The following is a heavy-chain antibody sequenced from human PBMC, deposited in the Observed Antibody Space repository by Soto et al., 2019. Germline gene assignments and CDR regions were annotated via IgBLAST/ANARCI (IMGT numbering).Heavy chain of an antibody. CDR3: ARKYYDILTGYYKHDY. J-gene: IGHJ4*02. V-gene: IGHV1-18*01. D-gene: IGHD3-9*01. CDR1: GSTFPSYG. CDR2: ISAYNGNT. Sequence: GASVKVSCQASGSTFPSYGSSLGRQDHGQGLEWMGWISAYNGNTNYAQKLQGRVTMTTDTSTSTAYMELRSLRSDDTAVYYCARKYYDILTGYYKHDYWGQGTLVTVSS.